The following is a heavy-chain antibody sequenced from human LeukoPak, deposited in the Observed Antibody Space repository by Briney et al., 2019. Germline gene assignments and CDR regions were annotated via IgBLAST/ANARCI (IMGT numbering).Heavy chain of an antibody. CDR2: ISSGGNT. Sequence: GGSLRLSCAASGFTFSTYAMSWVRHTPGKGLEWVSGISSGGNTQYTDSVKGRFTVSSDNSKNTLHLQMDSLRAEDTAIYYSTKDGRQWVVPYFDSWGQGTVVTLSS. CDR1: GFTFSTYA. J-gene: IGHJ4*02. D-gene: IGHD6-19*01. CDR3: TKDGRQWVVPYFDS. V-gene: IGHV3-23*01.